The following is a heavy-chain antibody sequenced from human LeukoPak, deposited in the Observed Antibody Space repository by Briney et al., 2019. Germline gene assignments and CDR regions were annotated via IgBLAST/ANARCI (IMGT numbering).Heavy chain of an antibody. Sequence: GGSLRLSCAASGFTVSSNYMTWLRQAPGKGLEWVSLIYGADAAYYAESVRGRFMISRDNLKNTLFLQMNSLRVEDTAVYYCVTSTGQQFIPYDYWGQGTHVTVSS. V-gene: IGHV3-66*02. CDR3: VTSTGQQFIPYDY. CDR1: GFTVSSNY. CDR2: IYGADAA. J-gene: IGHJ4*02. D-gene: IGHD6-13*01.